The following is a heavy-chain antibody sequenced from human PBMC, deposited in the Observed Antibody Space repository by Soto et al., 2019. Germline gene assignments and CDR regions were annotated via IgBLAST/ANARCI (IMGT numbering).Heavy chain of an antibody. Sequence: GGSLRLSCAASGFTFSSYGMHWVRQAPGKGLEWVAVIWYDGSNKYYADSVKGRFTISRDNSKNTLYLQMNSLRAEDTAVYYCARDRGNYYDFWSGYTADFDYWGQGTLVTVSS. CDR2: IWYDGSNK. V-gene: IGHV3-33*01. CDR3: ARDRGNYYDFWSGYTADFDY. J-gene: IGHJ4*02. D-gene: IGHD3-3*01. CDR1: GFTFSSYG.